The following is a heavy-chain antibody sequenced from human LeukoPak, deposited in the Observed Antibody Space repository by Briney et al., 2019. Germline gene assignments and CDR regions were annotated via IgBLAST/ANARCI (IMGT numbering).Heavy chain of an antibody. D-gene: IGHD6-19*01. CDR1: GFTFDDYG. J-gene: IGHJ4*02. Sequence: GGSLRLSCAASGFTFDDYGMSWVRQAPGKGLEWVSGINWNGSSIGYADSVKGRFTISRDNAKNSLYLQMNSLRAEDTAVYYCTRHGTGYSSGPADYWGQGTLVTVSS. CDR2: INWNGSSI. CDR3: TRHGTGYSSGPADY. V-gene: IGHV3-20*04.